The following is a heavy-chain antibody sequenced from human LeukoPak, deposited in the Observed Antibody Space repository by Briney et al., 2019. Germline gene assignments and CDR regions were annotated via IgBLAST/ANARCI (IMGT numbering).Heavy chain of an antibody. D-gene: IGHD3-10*02. V-gene: IGHV3-48*01. CDR3: AELGITMIGGV. Sequence: GGSLRLSCAASGFTFSSFGMTWVRQAPGKGLEWVSYISSSSSTIYYADSVKGRFTISRDNAKNSLYLQMNSLRAEDTAVYYCAELGITMIGGVWGKGTTVTISS. CDR1: GFTFSSFG. CDR2: ISSSSSTI. J-gene: IGHJ6*04.